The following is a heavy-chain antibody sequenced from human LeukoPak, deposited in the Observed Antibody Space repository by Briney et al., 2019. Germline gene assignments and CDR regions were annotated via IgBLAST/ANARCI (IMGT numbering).Heavy chain of an antibody. CDR2: IYYSGST. J-gene: IGHJ6*04. CDR1: GVSVSSGSYY. D-gene: IGHD3-9*01. CDR3: ARDLESVYYDILTGYQTYYYYGMDV. V-gene: IGHV4-61*01. Sequence: SETLSLTCTVSGVSVSSGSYYWSWIRQPPGKGLEWIGYIYYSGSTNYNPALKSRITISVDTSKNQFSLKLRSVTAADTAVYYCARDLESVYYDILTGYQTYYYYGMDVWGKGTTVTVSS.